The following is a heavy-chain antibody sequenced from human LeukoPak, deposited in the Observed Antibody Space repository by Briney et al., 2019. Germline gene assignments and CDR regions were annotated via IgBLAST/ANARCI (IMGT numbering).Heavy chain of an antibody. J-gene: IGHJ3*02. D-gene: IGHD3-3*01. CDR3: ARVTIYDAFDI. CDR2: IYTSGST. CDR1: GGSISSGSYH. V-gene: IGHV4-61*02. Sequence: SETLSLTCTVSGGSISSGSYHWSWIRQPAGKGLEWIGRIYTSGSTNYNPSLKSRVTISVDTSKNQFSLKLSSVTAADTAVYYCARVTIYDAFDIWGQGTMVTVSS.